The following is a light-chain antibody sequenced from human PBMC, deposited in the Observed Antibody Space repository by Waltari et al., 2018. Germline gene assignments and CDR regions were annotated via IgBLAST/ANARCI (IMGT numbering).Light chain of an antibody. J-gene: IGKJ4*01. Sequence: EIVLTQSPGTLSLSPGDRVTLSCRASQTVDNNYLAWYQQKPGQAPRLLIYGASNRAPDIPDRFSGSGSGTDFTLTIVRLEPEDFAVYYCQHYVRFFPVTFGGGTKVEIK. CDR2: GAS. V-gene: IGKV3-20*01. CDR3: QHYVRFFPVT. CDR1: QTVDNNY.